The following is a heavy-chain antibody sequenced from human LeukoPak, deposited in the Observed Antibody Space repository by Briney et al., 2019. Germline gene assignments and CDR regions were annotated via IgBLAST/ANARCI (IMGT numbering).Heavy chain of an antibody. V-gene: IGHV3-9*01. CDR2: ISWNSGSI. CDR1: GFTFDDYA. Sequence: PGRSLRLSCAASGFTFDDYAMHWVRQAPGKGLEWVSGISWNSGSIGYADSVKGRFTISRDNSKNTLYLQMNSLRAEDTAIYYCAKDPCSGGSCYSYYYYYYMDVWGKGTTVTVSS. D-gene: IGHD2-15*01. CDR3: AKDPCSGGSCYSYYYYYYMDV. J-gene: IGHJ6*03.